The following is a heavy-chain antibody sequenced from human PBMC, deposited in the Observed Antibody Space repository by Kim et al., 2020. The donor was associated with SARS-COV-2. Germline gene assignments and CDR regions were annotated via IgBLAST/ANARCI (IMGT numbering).Heavy chain of an antibody. CDR2: ISSSGSTI. J-gene: IGHJ5*02. V-gene: IGHV3-48*03. Sequence: GGSLRLSCAASGFTFSSYDMNWVRQAPGKGLEWVSYISSSGSTIYYADSVKGRFTISRDNAKNSLYLQMNSLRAEDTAVYYCARGGEGYYGPLTPDLYYYGSGSYWFDPWGQGTLVTVSS. D-gene: IGHD3-10*01. CDR3: ARGGEGYYGPLTPDLYYYGSGSYWFDP. CDR1: GFTFSSYD.